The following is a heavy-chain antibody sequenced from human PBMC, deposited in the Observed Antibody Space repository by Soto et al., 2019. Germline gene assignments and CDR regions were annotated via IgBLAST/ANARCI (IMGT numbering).Heavy chain of an antibody. CDR1: GFTVSSNY. D-gene: IGHD3-10*01. Sequence: GGSLRLSCAASGFTVSSNYMSWVRQAPGKGLEWVSVIYSGGSTYYADSVKGRFTISRDNSKNTLYLQMNSLGAEDTAVYYCAREMITMVRGVLEYYFDYWGQGTLVTVSS. V-gene: IGHV3-53*01. CDR3: AREMITMVRGVLEYYFDY. CDR2: IYSGGST. J-gene: IGHJ4*02.